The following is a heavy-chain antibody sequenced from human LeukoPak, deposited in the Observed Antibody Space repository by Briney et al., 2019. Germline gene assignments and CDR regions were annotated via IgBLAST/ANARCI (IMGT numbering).Heavy chain of an antibody. J-gene: IGHJ6*02. CDR3: ARVGNYYGSGSYYYYYYYGMDV. CDR2: IYYSGST. CDR1: GGSISSYY. D-gene: IGHD3-10*01. Sequence: SETLSLTCTVSGGSISSYYWSWIRQPLGKGLEWIGYIYYSGSTNYNPSLKSRVTISVDTSKNQFSLKLSSVTAADTAVYYCARVGNYYGSGSYYYYYYYGMDVWGQGTTVTVSS. V-gene: IGHV4-59*01.